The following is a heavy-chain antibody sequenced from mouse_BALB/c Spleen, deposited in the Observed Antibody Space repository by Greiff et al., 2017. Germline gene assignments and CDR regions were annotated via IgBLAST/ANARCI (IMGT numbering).Heavy chain of an antibody. CDR2: ISTYYGDA. CDR3: ARMGGNYAMDY. Sequence: VQLQQSGAELVRPGVSVKISCKGSGYTFTDYAMHWVKQSHAKSLEWIGVISTYYGDASYNQKFKGKATMTVDKSSSTAYMELARLTSEDSAIYYCARMGGNYAMDYWGQGTSVTVSS. J-gene: IGHJ4*01. D-gene: IGHD1-1*02. V-gene: IGHV1S137*01. CDR1: GYTFTDYA.